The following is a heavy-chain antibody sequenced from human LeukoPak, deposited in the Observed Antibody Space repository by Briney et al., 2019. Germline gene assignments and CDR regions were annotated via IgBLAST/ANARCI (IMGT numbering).Heavy chain of an antibody. V-gene: IGHV3-30*18. CDR3: AKDLRDYGDYGGYFDY. CDR1: GFAFSSYG. Sequence: GGSLRLSCAASGFAFSSYGMHWVRQAPGKGLEWVAVISYDGSNKYYADSVKGRFTIPRDNSKNTLYLQMNSLRAEDTAVYYCAKDLRDYGDYGGYFDYWGQGTLVTVSS. CDR2: ISYDGSNK. D-gene: IGHD4-17*01. J-gene: IGHJ4*02.